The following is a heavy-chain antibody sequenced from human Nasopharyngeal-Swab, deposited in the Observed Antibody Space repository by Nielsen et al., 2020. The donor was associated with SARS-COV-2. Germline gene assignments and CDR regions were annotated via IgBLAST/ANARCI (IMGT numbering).Heavy chain of an antibody. J-gene: IGHJ3*02. D-gene: IGHD3-3*01. Sequence: SETLSLTCTISGGSISSYYWSWIRQPPGKGLEWIGYVYYSGSPSYNPSLKSRVTISVDTSKNQFSLKLSSVTAADTAVYYCARQSPDDFWSGYYPPDAFDIWGQGTMVTVSS. CDR1: GGSISSYY. CDR2: VYYSGSP. V-gene: IGHV4-59*08. CDR3: ARQSPDDFWSGYYPPDAFDI.